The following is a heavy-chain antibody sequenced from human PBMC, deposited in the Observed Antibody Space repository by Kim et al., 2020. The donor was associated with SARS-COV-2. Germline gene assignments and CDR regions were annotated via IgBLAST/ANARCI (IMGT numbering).Heavy chain of an antibody. Sequence: SETLSLTCTVSGGSISSYYWSWIRQPPGKGLEWIGYIYYSGSTNYNPSLKSRVTISVDTSKNQFSLKLSSVTAADTAVYYCARLHHEVRYYYYYYYMDVWGKGTTVTVSS. V-gene: IGHV4-59*08. D-gene: IGHD4-17*01. CDR2: IYYSGST. J-gene: IGHJ6*03. CDR3: ARLHHEVRYYYYYYYMDV. CDR1: GGSISSYY.